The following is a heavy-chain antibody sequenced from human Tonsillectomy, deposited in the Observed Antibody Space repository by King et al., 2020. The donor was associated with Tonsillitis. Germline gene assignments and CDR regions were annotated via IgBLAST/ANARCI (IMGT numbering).Heavy chain of an antibody. CDR1: GHTFTTYY. V-gene: IGHV1-46*01. Sequence: VQLVESGAEVRKPGASVKLSCTASGHTFTTYYVHWVRQAPGQGLEWMGVINPSGGGTSYAQKFQGRVSMTRDTSTSTVYMELSSLRSEDTAVYYCARDDTAVAPGDYWGQGTLVTVSS. J-gene: IGHJ4*02. CDR2: INPSGGGT. D-gene: IGHD6-19*01. CDR3: ARDDTAVAPGDY.